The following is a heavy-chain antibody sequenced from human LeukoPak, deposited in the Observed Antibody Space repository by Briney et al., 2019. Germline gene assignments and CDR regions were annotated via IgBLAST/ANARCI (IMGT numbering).Heavy chain of an antibody. D-gene: IGHD6-13*01. V-gene: IGHV4-59*01. Sequence: SETLSLTCTVSGGSISSYYWSWIRQPPGKGLEWIGYIYYSGSTNYNPSLKSRVTISVDTSKNQFSLKLSSVTAADTAVYYCARVLGGEQLFDYWGQGTLVTVSS. CDR3: ARVLGGEQLFDY. CDR1: GGSISSYY. CDR2: IYYSGST. J-gene: IGHJ4*02.